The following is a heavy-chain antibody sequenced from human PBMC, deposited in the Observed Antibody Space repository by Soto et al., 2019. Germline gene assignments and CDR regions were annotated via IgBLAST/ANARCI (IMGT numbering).Heavy chain of an antibody. CDR3: ARDLSDYNGMDV. J-gene: IGHJ6*02. V-gene: IGHV4-30-4*01. Sequence: QVQLQESGPGLVKPSQTLSLTCTVSGGSISSGNYYWCWIRQPPGKGLEWIGYISHSGTTNYNPSLKSRITISVDTSKNQFSLKLSSVTAADTAVYYCARDLSDYNGMDVWGQGTTVTVSS. CDR2: ISHSGTT. CDR1: GGSISSGNYY. D-gene: IGHD3-16*02.